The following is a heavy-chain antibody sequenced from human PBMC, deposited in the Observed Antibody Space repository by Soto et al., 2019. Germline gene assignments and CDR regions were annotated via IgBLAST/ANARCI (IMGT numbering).Heavy chain of an antibody. Sequence: QVQLVESGGGVVQPGRSLRLSCAASGFTFSSSTMYWVRQAPGKGLEWVAIISSDENNKYCADSVKGRFIISRDNSKNTLYLQINSLRPEDTAVYYCARGGGAKWEPWGQGTLVTVSS. CDR1: GFTFSSST. D-gene: IGHD1-26*01. V-gene: IGHV3-30-3*01. J-gene: IGHJ4*02. CDR3: ARGGGAKWEP. CDR2: ISSDENNK.